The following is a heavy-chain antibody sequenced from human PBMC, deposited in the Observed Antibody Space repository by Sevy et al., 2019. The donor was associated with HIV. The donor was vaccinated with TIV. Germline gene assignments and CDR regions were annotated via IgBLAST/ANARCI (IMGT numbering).Heavy chain of an antibody. D-gene: IGHD2-2*01. CDR1: DDSINSYY. J-gene: IGHJ4*02. CDR2: IYNNIGST. Sequence: SETLSLTCSVSDDSINSYYWSWIRQPPGKGLEWIGYIYNNIGSTSYNPSLTSRVTISVDTSKNHFSLNLTSVIAADTAIYYCARGAVVIGTAATPVLDFWGLGSLVTVSS. V-gene: IGHV4-59*08. CDR3: ARGAVVIGTAATPVLDF.